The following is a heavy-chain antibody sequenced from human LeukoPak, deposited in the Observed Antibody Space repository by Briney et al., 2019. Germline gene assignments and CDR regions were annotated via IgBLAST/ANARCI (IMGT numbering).Heavy chain of an antibody. V-gene: IGHV3-21*01. CDR3: ARDKGFSGTTYPDY. D-gene: IGHD1-26*01. CDR2: ISSSSSYR. CDR1: GFTFSSYS. J-gene: IGHJ4*02. Sequence: GGSLRLSCAASGFTFSSYSMNWVRQAPGKGLEWVSSISSSSSYRYYADSVKGRFTISRDNSKNTLYLQMNSLRAEDTAVYYCARDKGFSGTTYPDYWGQGTLVTVSS.